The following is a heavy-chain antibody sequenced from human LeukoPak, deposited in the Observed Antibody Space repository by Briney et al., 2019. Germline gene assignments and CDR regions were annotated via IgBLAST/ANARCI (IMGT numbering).Heavy chain of an antibody. V-gene: IGHV4-31*03. Sequence: PSETLSLTCTVSGGSISSGGYYWSWIRQHPGKGLEWIRYIYYSGSTYYNPSLKSRVTISVDTSKNQSSLKLSSVTAADTAVYYCARDIGVVPAAAPPSGGWFDPWGQGTLVTVSS. J-gene: IGHJ5*02. CDR2: IYYSGST. D-gene: IGHD2-2*01. CDR3: ARDIGVVPAAAPPSGGWFDP. CDR1: GGSISSGGYY.